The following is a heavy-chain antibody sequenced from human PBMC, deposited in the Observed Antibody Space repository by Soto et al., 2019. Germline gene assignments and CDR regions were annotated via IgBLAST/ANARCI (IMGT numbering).Heavy chain of an antibody. V-gene: IGHV1-18*01. Sequence: ASVQVSCKASGYTLTSYGISWVRQAPGQGLEWMGWISAYNGNTNYAQKLQGRVTMTTDTSTSTAYMELRSLRSDDTAVYYCARDEVXDFWSGPEGDYYYGMDVWGQGTTVTVSS. CDR2: ISAYNGNT. D-gene: IGHD3-3*01. CDR1: GYTLTSYG. J-gene: IGHJ6*02. CDR3: ARDEVXDFWSGPEGDYYYGMDV.